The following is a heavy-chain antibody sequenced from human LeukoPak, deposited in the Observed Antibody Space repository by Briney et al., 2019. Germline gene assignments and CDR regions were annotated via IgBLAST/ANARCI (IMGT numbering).Heavy chain of an antibody. J-gene: IGHJ4*02. V-gene: IGHV3-30*04. CDR3: AKDRDTYSSSWDFDY. CDR1: GFTFSGSA. Sequence: GGSLRLSCAASGFTFSGSAMHWVRQAPGKGLEWVAVISYDGSNKYYADSVKGRFTISRDNSKNTLYLQMNSLRAEDTAVYYCAKDRDTYSSSWDFDYWGQGALVTVSS. CDR2: ISYDGSNK. D-gene: IGHD6-13*01.